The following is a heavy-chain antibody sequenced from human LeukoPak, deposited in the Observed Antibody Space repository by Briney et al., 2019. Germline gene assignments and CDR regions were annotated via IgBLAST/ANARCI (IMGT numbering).Heavy chain of an antibody. J-gene: IGHJ4*02. V-gene: IGHV1-18*04. D-gene: IGHD5-12*01. CDR2: ISAYNGNT. CDR1: GYTFTSYG. CDR3: ARDQYIVATIPFDY. Sequence: ASVKASCKASGYTFTSYGISWVRQAPGRGLEWMGWISAYNGNTNYAQKLQGRVTMTTDTSTSTAYMELRSLRSDDTAVYYCARDQYIVATIPFDYWGQGTLVTVSS.